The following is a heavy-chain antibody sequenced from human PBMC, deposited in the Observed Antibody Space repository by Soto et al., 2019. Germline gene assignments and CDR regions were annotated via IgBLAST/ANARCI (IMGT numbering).Heavy chain of an antibody. CDR3: AREGGYFDSSGSGVYHYYGVDV. CDR2: IYYTGST. D-gene: IGHD3-22*01. V-gene: IGHV4-4*07. Sequence: SETLSLTCTVSGGPISPYYWSWIRQPAGKGLEWIGRIYYTGSTNYNPPLKSRISMSLDTARDQISLKVNFVTAADTAVYYCAREGGYFDSSGSGVYHYYGVDVWGRGTTVTVSS. J-gene: IGHJ6*02. CDR1: GGPISPYY.